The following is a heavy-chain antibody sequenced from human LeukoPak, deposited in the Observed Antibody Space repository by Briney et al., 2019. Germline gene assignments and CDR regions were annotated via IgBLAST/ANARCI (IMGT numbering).Heavy chain of an antibody. V-gene: IGHV3-23*01. CDR3: AKAVTFGVVIVIRLYYFDY. CDR2: ISGSGSST. D-gene: IGHD3-16*02. CDR1: GFTFSSYA. Sequence: GGSLRLSCAASGFTFSSYAMSWVRQAPGKGLEWVSAISGSGSSTYYADSVKGRFTISRDNSKNTLYLQMNSLRAEDTAVYYCAKAVTFGVVIVIRLYYFDYWGQGTLVTVSS. J-gene: IGHJ4*02.